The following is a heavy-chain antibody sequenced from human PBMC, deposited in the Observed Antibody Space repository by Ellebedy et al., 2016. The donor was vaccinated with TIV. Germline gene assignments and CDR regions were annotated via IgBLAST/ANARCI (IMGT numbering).Heavy chain of an antibody. CDR3: AGQGGTWNSGMDV. CDR1: AYTFTNYG. CDR2: ISTYNGNT. D-gene: IGHD3-16*01. Sequence: AASVKVSCKALAYTFTNYGISWARQAPGQGLEWMGWISTYNGNTNYAQKFQGRVIMTTDTSTSTAYMELRSLISDDTAVYYCAGQGGTWNSGMDVWGQGTTVTVSS. J-gene: IGHJ6*02. V-gene: IGHV1-18*04.